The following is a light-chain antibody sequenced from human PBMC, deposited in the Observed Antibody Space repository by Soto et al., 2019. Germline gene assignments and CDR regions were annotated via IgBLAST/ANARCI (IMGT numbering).Light chain of an antibody. Sequence: EIVMTQSPATLSVSPGERATLSCRASQSVSGNLAWYQQKPGQAPRLLIYGASTRATGIPASFSGSGSGTEFTQTISSLQFNDFAVYYWQQYNNWPRTFGQGTKVEIK. J-gene: IGKJ1*01. CDR3: QQYNNWPRT. V-gene: IGKV3-15*01. CDR1: QSVSGN. CDR2: GAS.